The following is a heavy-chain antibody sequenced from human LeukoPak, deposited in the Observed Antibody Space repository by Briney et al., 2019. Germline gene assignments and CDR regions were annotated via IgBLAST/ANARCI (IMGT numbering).Heavy chain of an antibody. CDR1: GFIFSDYS. V-gene: IGHV3-21*06. CDR3: TRGPTLIGVAGTWPLDY. Sequence: PGGSLRLSCAASGFIFSDYSMHWVRQAPGKWLEWVSSISSGSTYKYFADSVKGRFTISRDNAKNSLYLQMNSLRAEDSAVYYCTRGPTLIGVAGTWPLDYWGQGTLVTVSS. J-gene: IGHJ4*02. D-gene: IGHD6-19*01. CDR2: ISSGSTYK.